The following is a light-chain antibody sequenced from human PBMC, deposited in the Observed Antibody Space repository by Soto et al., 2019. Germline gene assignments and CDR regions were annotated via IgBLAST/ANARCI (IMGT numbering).Light chain of an antibody. Sequence: EIVLTQSPATLSVSPGERVTLSCRASQSVSDKLAWYQQKPGQAPRLLIYGASSRASGIPARFSGSGSGTDFTLTISSLQSEDFAVYYCQQFNNWPRTFGQGTKVE. CDR1: QSVSDK. J-gene: IGKJ1*01. CDR2: GAS. V-gene: IGKV3-15*01. CDR3: QQFNNWPRT.